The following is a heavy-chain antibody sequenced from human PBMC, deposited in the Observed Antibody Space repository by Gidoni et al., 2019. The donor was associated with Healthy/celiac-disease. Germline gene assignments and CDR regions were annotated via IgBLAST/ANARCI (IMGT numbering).Heavy chain of an antibody. CDR3: AKSLVPRPTATIFGGNYYYMDV. CDR1: GFTFDDYA. CDR2: ISWNSGSI. J-gene: IGHJ6*03. Sequence: EVQLVESGGGLVQPGRSLRLSCAASGFTFDDYAMHWVRQAPGKGLEWVSGISWNSGSIGYADSVKGRFTISRDNAKNSLYLQMNSLRAEDTALYYCAKSLVPRPTATIFGGNYYYMDVWGKGTTVTVSS. D-gene: IGHD3-3*01. V-gene: IGHV3-9*01.